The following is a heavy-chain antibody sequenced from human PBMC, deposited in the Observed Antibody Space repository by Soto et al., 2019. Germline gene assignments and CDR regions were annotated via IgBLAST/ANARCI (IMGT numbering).Heavy chain of an antibody. CDR1: GGTFSNYA. CDR2: IIAIFGTT. D-gene: IGHD5-12*01. Sequence: QVQLVQSGAEAKKPGSSVKVSCKASGGTFSNYAITWVRQAPGQGLEWMGGIIAIFGTTHYAQKFEGRVTITADESTSTAYMELSSLRSEDTAMYYCARVGFEASLDLWGQGTLVTVSS. CDR3: ARVGFEASLDL. J-gene: IGHJ5*02. V-gene: IGHV1-69*01.